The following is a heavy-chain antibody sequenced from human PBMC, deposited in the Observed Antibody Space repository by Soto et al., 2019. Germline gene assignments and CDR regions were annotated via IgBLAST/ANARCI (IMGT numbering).Heavy chain of an antibody. CDR3: ARGGMVRGVSFDY. CDR2: IYYSGST. J-gene: IGHJ4*01. Sequence: QVQLQESGPGLVKPSQTLSLTCTVSGGSISSGGYYWSWIRQHPGKGLEWIGYIYYSGSTYYNTSLTSRVTISVDTSKNQFSLKLSSVTAADTAVYYCARGGMVRGVSFDYWGHGTLVTVSS. CDR1: GGSISSGGYY. V-gene: IGHV4-31*03. D-gene: IGHD3-10*01.